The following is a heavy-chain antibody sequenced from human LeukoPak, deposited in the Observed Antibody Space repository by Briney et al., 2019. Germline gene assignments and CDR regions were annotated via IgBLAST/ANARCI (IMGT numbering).Heavy chain of an antibody. CDR2: ISYDGSKK. Sequence: GGSQRLSCAASGFSFSSYAMHWGRQAPGKGLEWVAVISYDGSKKYYADSVKGRFTISRDNSRNTLYLQMDSLRAEDTAVYYCARENYGDHYFDYWGQGTLVTVSS. D-gene: IGHD4-17*01. CDR3: ARENYGDHYFDY. V-gene: IGHV3-30-3*01. CDR1: GFSFSSYA. J-gene: IGHJ4*02.